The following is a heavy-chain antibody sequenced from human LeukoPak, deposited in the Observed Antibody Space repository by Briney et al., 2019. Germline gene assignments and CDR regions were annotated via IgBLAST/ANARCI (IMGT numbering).Heavy chain of an antibody. Sequence: PSETLSLTCTVSGGSISSDGYYWSWIRQHPGKGLEWIGYIYYSGSTYYNPSLKSRVTISVDTSKNQFSLKLSSVTAADTAVYYCASGYGSGSGGAFDIWGQGTMVTVSS. CDR3: ASGYGSGSGGAFDI. CDR1: GGSISSDGYY. V-gene: IGHV4-31*03. J-gene: IGHJ3*02. D-gene: IGHD3-10*01. CDR2: IYYSGST.